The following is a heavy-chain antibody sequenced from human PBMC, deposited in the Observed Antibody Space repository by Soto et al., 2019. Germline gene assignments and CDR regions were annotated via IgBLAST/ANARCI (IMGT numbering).Heavy chain of an antibody. V-gene: IGHV4-39*01. D-gene: IGHD6-19*01. Sequence: PSETLSLTCTVSGGSISSSSYYWGWIRQPPGKGLEWIGSIYYSGSAYYNPSLKRRVTISVDTSKNQFSLKLSSVTAADTAVYYCSRRSAGESSGFALDYWGQGTLVTVSS. CDR3: SRRSAGESSGFALDY. CDR1: GGSISSSSYY. CDR2: IYYSGSA. J-gene: IGHJ4*02.